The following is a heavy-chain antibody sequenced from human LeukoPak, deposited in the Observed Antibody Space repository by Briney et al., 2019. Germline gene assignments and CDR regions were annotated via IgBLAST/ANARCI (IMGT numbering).Heavy chain of an antibody. Sequence: GGSLRLSCTASGFTFGDYAMSWFRQAPGKGLEWVGFIRSKAYGGTTEYAASVKGRFTISRDDSKSIAYLQMNSLKTEDTAVYYCTSDRGYSSRVNWFDPWGQGTLVTVSS. CDR3: TSDRGYSSRVNWFDP. J-gene: IGHJ5*02. CDR1: GFTFGDYA. V-gene: IGHV3-49*03. CDR2: IRSKAYGGTT. D-gene: IGHD6-13*01.